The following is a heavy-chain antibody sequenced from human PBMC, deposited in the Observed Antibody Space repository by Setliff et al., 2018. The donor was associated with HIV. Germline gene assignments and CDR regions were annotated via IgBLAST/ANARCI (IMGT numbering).Heavy chain of an antibody. Sequence: PGESLKISCTGSGYRFTNYWIAWVRQVPGKGLEWMGIIYPDDSDTRYNPSFQGQVIISVDKSINTAYLQWSSLKASDTAMYYCARPQYHQSSDAYDSWGQGTMVTV. CDR3: ARPQYHQSSDAYDS. CDR1: GYRFTNYW. J-gene: IGHJ3*01. V-gene: IGHV5-51*01. D-gene: IGHD3-10*01. CDR2: IYPDDSDT.